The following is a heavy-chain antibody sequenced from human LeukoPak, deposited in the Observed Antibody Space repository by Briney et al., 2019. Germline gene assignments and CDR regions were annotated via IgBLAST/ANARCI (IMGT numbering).Heavy chain of an antibody. CDR2: INWNGGST. D-gene: IGHD3-10*01. V-gene: IGHV3-20*04. Sequence: PAGSLIRSCSAAAFTSVNNSMSCVLQPAGEGLEGVSGINWNGGSTGYADSVKCRFTISRDNAKNSLYLQMNSLRAEETALYYCARGYGSGGDCYYYMDVWGKGTTVTVSS. CDR1: AFTSVNNS. J-gene: IGHJ6*03. CDR3: ARGYGSGGDCYYYMDV.